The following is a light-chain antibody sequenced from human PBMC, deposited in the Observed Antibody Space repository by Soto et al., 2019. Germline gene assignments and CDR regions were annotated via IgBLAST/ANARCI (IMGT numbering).Light chain of an antibody. CDR3: ISYAGSNKPA. J-gene: IGLJ2*01. CDR2: DVN. CDR1: SSDVGGYNY. V-gene: IGLV2-8*01. Sequence: ALTQPPSASGSPGQSVAISCSGTSSDVGGYNYVSWYQQHPGKAPKLMIYDVNKRPSGVPDRFSGSKSGNTASLTVSGLQAEDEADYYCISYAGSNKPAFGGGTKLTVL.